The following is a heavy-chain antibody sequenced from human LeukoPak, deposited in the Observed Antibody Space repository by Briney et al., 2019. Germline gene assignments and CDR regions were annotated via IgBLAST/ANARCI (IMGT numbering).Heavy chain of an antibody. CDR3: ARARTYYYDSSGYNDY. V-gene: IGHV3-21*01. D-gene: IGHD3-22*01. J-gene: IGHJ4*02. CDR2: ISSSSSYI. Sequence: GGSLRLSCAASGFTFSSYSMNWARQAPGKGLEWVSSISSSSSYIYYADSVKGRFTISRDNAKNSLYLQMNSLRAEDTAVYYCARARTYYYDSSGYNDYWGQGTLVTVSS. CDR1: GFTFSSYS.